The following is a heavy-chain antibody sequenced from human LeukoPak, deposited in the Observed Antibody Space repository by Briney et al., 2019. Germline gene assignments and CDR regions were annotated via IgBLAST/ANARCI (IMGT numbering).Heavy chain of an antibody. D-gene: IGHD4-23*01. CDR2: IYTSGST. V-gene: IGHV4-4*07. Sequence: SETLSLTCAVSGGSISSYYWSWIRQPAGKGLEWIGRIYTSGSTNYNPSLKSRVTMSVDTSKNQFSLKLSSVTAADTAVYYCARDHDYGGNLFWFDAWGQGTLVTVSS. CDR1: GGSISSYY. CDR3: ARDHDYGGNLFWFDA. J-gene: IGHJ5*02.